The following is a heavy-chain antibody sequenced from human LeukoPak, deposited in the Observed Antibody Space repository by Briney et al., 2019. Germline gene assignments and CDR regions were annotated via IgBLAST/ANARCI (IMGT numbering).Heavy chain of an antibody. CDR2: ISPYNGVT. D-gene: IGHD3-9*01. V-gene: IGHV1-18*01. CDR3: ARDRGPPNRLVTTKGYFDF. J-gene: IGHJ4*02. CDR1: GYSFTSYS. Sequence: ASVKVSCKASGYSFTSYSIIWVRQAPGQGLEWMGWISPYNGVTDYAQKLQGRVTMNTDTSTSTAHMELRSLRSDDTAIYYCARDRGPPNRLVTTKGYFDFWGQGTLVIVSS.